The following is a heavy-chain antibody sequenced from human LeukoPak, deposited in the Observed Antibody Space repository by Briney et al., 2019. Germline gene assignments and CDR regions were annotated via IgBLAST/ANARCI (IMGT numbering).Heavy chain of an antibody. Sequence: ASVKVSCKASGYTFTSYGISWVRQAPGQGLEWMGWISAYNGNTNYAQKLQGRVTMTTDTSTSTAYMELRSLRSDDTAVYYCARATEDTAMPSFDYWGQGTLVTVSS. V-gene: IGHV1-18*01. CDR2: ISAYNGNT. CDR1: GYTFTSYG. D-gene: IGHD5-18*01. J-gene: IGHJ4*02. CDR3: ARATEDTAMPSFDY.